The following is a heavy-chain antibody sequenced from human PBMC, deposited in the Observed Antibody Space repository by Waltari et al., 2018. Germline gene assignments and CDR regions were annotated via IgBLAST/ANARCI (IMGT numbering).Heavy chain of an antibody. V-gene: IGHV1-8*03. CDR1: GYTFTSYD. CDR3: ARGSGSQDAFDS. D-gene: IGHD1-26*01. Sequence: QVQLVQSGAEVKKPGASVKVSCKAAGYTFTSYDINWVRQATGQGLEWMGWSNPNRGNTGHAQKFQGKATITRDTSISTAYMELSSLRSEDTAVYYCARGSGSQDAFDSWGQGTMVTVSS. J-gene: IGHJ3*02. CDR2: SNPNRGNT.